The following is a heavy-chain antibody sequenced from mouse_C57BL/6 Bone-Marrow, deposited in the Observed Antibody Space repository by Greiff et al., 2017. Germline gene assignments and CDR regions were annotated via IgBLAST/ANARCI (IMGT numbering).Heavy chain of an antibody. V-gene: IGHV1-54*01. J-gene: IGHJ4*01. D-gene: IGHD1-1*01. CDR2: INPGSGGT. CDR3: ARSPPYYYYGSSFYAMDY. Sequence: QVQLQQSGAELVRPGTSVKVSCKASGYAFTNYLIEWVKQRPGQGLEWIGVINPGSGGTNYNEKFKGKATLTADKSSSTAYMQLSSLTSEDSAVYFCARSPPYYYYGSSFYAMDYWGQGTSVTVSS. CDR1: GYAFTNYL.